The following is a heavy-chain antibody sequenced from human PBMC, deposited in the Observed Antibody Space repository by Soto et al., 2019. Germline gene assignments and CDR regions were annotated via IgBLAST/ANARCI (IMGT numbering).Heavy chain of an antibody. J-gene: IGHJ6*02. V-gene: IGHV3-48*03. CDR1: GFTFSSYE. D-gene: IGHD3-3*01. Sequence: GGSLRLSCAASGFTFSSYEMNWVRQAPGKGLEWVSYISSSGSTIYYAASVKGRFTISRDNAKNSLYLQMNSLRAEDTAVYYCARYYAFWSGYHYYYYGMDVWGQGTTVTVYS. CDR2: ISSSGSTI. CDR3: ARYYAFWSGYHYYYYGMDV.